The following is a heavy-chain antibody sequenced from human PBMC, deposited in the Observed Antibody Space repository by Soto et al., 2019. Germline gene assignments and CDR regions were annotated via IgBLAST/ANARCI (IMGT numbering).Heavy chain of an antibody. CDR3: AKLPNCGGDCYFDY. J-gene: IGHJ4*02. Sequence: QVQLVESGGGVVQPGRSLRLSCAASGLTFSSYGMHWVRQAPGKGLEWVARVSFDGTNKYYADSVKGRFTISRDNSKNTLYLQMNTLRAEDTAVYYCAKLPNCGGDCYFDYWGQGTLVTVSS. CDR1: GLTFSSYG. D-gene: IGHD2-21*02. CDR2: VSFDGTNK. V-gene: IGHV3-30*18.